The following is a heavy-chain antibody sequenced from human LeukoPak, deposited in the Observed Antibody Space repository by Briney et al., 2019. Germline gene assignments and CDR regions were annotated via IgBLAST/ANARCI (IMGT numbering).Heavy chain of an antibody. Sequence: GGSLRLSCAASGFTFSTYSMNWVRQAPGKGLECVSSISSSGAYIYYADSVKGRFTISRDNAKKSLYLQMDSLRAEDTAIYYCVGNYYDSSGLDYWGQGTLVTVSS. V-gene: IGHV3-21*01. D-gene: IGHD3-22*01. CDR2: ISSSGAYI. J-gene: IGHJ4*02. CDR3: VGNYYDSSGLDY. CDR1: GFTFSTYS.